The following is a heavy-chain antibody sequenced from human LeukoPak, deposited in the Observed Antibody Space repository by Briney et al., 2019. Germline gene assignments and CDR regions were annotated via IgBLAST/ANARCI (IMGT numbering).Heavy chain of an antibody. CDR2: IYYSGSI. D-gene: IGHD4-23*01. V-gene: IGHV4-59*01. Sequence: PSETLSLTCTDSGGSISSYYWSWIRQPLGKGLERIWYIYYSGSINYNPSLKSRVTISVDTSKNHFSLKLSSVTAADTAVYYCARDSVVTENYFDYWGQGTLVTVSA. CDR3: ARDSVVTENYFDY. J-gene: IGHJ4*02. CDR1: GGSISSYY.